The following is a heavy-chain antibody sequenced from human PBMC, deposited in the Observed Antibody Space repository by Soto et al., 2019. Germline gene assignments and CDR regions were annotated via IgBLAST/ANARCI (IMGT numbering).Heavy chain of an antibody. Sequence: QVQLVESGGGVVQPGRSLRLSCAASGFVFSNYGMHWVRQAPGKGLEWVAVISSDGNNKYHADSVKGRFTISRDNSKNTLFLQMNSLRPDDTAVYYCAKEDSWYYFNNWGQGTLVTVSS. V-gene: IGHV3-30*18. J-gene: IGHJ4*02. CDR3: AKEDSWYYFNN. CDR2: ISSDGNNK. CDR1: GFVFSNYG. D-gene: IGHD2-8*02.